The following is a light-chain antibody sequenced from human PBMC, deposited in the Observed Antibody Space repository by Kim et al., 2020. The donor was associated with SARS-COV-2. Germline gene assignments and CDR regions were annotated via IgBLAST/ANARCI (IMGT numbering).Light chain of an antibody. J-gene: IGKJ1*01. Sequence: ASVKDRVTITCRASQGIANYLAWYQQKPGKVPKLLIYAASTLESGVPCRFSGSGSGTDFTLTISSLQPEDVATYYCQKYNSAPRTFGQGTKVDIK. CDR1: QGIANY. CDR2: AAS. CDR3: QKYNSAPRT. V-gene: IGKV1-27*01.